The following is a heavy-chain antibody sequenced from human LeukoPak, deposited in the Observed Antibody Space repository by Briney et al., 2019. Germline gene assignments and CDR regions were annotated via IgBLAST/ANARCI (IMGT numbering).Heavy chain of an antibody. CDR2: IWYDGSNK. V-gene: IGHV3-33*01. D-gene: IGHD5-12*01. CDR1: GFTFSSYD. J-gene: IGHJ4*02. CDR3: ARDRGYSGYALGDY. Sequence: GGSLRLSCAASGFTFSSYDMHWVRQAPGKGLEWVAVIWYDGSNKYYADSVKGRFTISRDNSKNTLYLQMNSQRAEDTAVYYCARDRGYSGYALGDYWGQGTLVTVSS.